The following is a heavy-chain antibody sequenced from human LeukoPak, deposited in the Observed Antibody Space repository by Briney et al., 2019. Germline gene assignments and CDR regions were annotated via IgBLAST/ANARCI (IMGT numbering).Heavy chain of an antibody. J-gene: IGHJ4*02. CDR2: INPNSGGT. CDR3: AREFEAAAGY. CDR1: GYTFTGYY. Sequence: ASVKVSCKASGYTFTGYYMHWVRQAPGQGLEWMGWINPNSGGTNYAQKFQGRVTMTRDTSISTAHMELSRLRSDDTAVYYCAREFEAAAGYWGQGTLVTVSS. V-gene: IGHV1-2*02. D-gene: IGHD6-13*01.